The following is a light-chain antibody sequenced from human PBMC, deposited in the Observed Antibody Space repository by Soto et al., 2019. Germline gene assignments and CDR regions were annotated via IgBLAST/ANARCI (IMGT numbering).Light chain of an antibody. CDR2: GAS. V-gene: IGKV3-20*01. Sequence: EIVLTQSPGTLSLSPGEGATLSCRASQSINSFLAWYQQRRGQAPRLLIHGASNRATGIPDRFSGSGSGTDFTLTISRLEPEDFAVYYCQQYGSSPLFTFGPGTKVDIK. CDR1: QSINSF. CDR3: QQYGSSPLFT. J-gene: IGKJ3*01.